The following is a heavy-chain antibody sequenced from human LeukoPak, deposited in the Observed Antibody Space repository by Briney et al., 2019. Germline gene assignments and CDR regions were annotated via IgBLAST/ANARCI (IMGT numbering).Heavy chain of an antibody. Sequence: GGSLRLSCAASGFTFSDYDMSWMRQAPGQGLEWVSYISSCSSNIYYAHNLKGRVTITRDNAKNSLYPQMSSLRAEDTAVNYCAVDSEQSSLEYYNYYCIDVWGQGTTATVSS. V-gene: IGHV3-11*01. D-gene: IGHD1-14*01. CDR3: AVDSEQSSLEYYNYYCIDV. CDR2: ISSCSSNI. CDR1: GFTFSDYD. J-gene: IGHJ6*02.